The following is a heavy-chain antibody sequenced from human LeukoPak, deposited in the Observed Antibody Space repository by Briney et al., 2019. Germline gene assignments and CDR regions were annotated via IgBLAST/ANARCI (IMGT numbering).Heavy chain of an antibody. CDR2: ISYDGSNK. CDR1: GFTFSSYA. CDR3: ATVILRYFDWLLQRPLDY. D-gene: IGHD3-9*01. V-gene: IGHV3-30*04. Sequence: GGSLRLSCAASGFTFSSYAMHWVRQAPGKGLEWVAVISYDGSNKYYADSVKGRFTISRDNSKNTLYLQMNSLRAEDTAVYYCATVILRYFDWLLQRPLDYWGQGTLVTVSS. J-gene: IGHJ4*02.